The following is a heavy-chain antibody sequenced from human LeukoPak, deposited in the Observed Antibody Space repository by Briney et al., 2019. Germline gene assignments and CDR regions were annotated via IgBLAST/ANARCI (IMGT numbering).Heavy chain of an antibody. D-gene: IGHD6-19*01. V-gene: IGHV4-39*07. CDR3: AGSVAVAGIDY. CDR1: RGSISSDGYY. J-gene: IGHJ4*02. CDR2: LHFRGSI. Sequence: SETLSLTCSVSRGSISSDGYYWAWIRQPPGKGLEWIGSLHFRGSIYYNPSLKSRVIISVDTSKNQFSLKLSSVTAADTAVYYCAGSVAVAGIDYWGQGTLVTVSS.